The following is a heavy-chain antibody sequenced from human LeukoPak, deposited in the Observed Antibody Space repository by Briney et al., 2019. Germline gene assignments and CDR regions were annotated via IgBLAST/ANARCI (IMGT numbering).Heavy chain of an antibody. J-gene: IGHJ4*02. V-gene: IGHV3-23*01. CDR2: ISGTDGTK. Sequence: GGSLRLSCAASGFTFSNYAMNWVRQVPGKGLEWVPGISGTDGTKYDAESVRGRFTVSRDNSKNTLYLQMSSLRAEDTAIYYCAKDRGFTLRDGGMFDSWGQGTLVTVAS. CDR1: GFTFSNYA. D-gene: IGHD5-24*01. CDR3: AKDRGFTLRDGGMFDS.